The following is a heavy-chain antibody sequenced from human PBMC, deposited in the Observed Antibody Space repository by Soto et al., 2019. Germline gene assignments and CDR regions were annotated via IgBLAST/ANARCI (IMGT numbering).Heavy chain of an antibody. D-gene: IGHD3-22*01. CDR2: ITHSGRT. CDR1: GGAFSDYY. V-gene: IGHV4-34*01. CDR3: ARGPPINYYDGSGYYYFDY. Sequence: SSETLSLTCTVYGGAFSDYYWTWIRQPPREGLKRIGEITHSGRTNYNPSLKSRVTMSVDTSRTQFFLKLSSVTAADTAVYYCARGPPINYYDGSGYYYFDYWGQGTLVTVSS. J-gene: IGHJ4*02.